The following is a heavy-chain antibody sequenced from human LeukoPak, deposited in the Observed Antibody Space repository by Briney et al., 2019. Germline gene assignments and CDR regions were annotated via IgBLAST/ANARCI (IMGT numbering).Heavy chain of an antibody. D-gene: IGHD6-13*01. V-gene: IGHV3-74*01. CDR2: INSDGINT. J-gene: IGHJ4*02. CDR3: ARHRRNTTWYVPLDY. CDR1: GFTFSSYA. Sequence: GGSLRLSCAASGFTFSSYAMHWVRQAPGKGLVWVSRINSDGINTSYADSVKGRFTISRDNAKNSLFLQMNSLRAEDTAVYYCARHRRNTTWYVPLDYWGQGTLVTVSS.